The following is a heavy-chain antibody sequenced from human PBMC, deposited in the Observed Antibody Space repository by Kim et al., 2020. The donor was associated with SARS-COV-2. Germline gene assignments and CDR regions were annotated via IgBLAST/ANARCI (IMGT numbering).Heavy chain of an antibody. D-gene: IGHD2-8*01. J-gene: IGHJ4*01. Sequence: GGSLRLSCVASGFTFNDAWMSWVRQAPGKGLEWVGLIRRKADGGTTGNAAPVRGRFTISRDDSKSTLFLQMNSMTTEDTAVYYCTDGLNIWGHGTQVTVSS. CDR3: TDGLNI. CDR2: IRRKADGGTT. CDR1: GFTFNDAW. V-gene: IGHV3-15*01.